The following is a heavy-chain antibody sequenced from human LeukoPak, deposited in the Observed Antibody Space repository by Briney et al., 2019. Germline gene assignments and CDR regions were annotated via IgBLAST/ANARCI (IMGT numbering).Heavy chain of an antibody. D-gene: IGHD3-3*01. CDR1: GFTFSSHA. CDR2: ISGSGGST. J-gene: IGHJ5*02. V-gene: IGHV3-23*01. Sequence: PGGSLRLSCAASGFTFSSHAMSWVRQAPGKGLEWVSAISGSGGSTYYADSVKGRFTISRDKSKNTLYLQMNSLRAEDTAVYYCAKVPLGDYDFWSGSNWFDPWGQGTLVTVSS. CDR3: AKVPLGDYDFWSGSNWFDP.